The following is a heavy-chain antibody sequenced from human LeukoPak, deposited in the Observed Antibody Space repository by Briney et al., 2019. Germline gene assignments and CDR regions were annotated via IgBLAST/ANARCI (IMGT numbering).Heavy chain of an antibody. CDR1: GFTFSSYW. CDR3: ARVSDTRNYYYYGMDV. D-gene: IGHD5-18*01. V-gene: IGHV3-7*01. J-gene: IGHJ6*02. Sequence: GGSLRLSCAASGFTFSSYWMSWVRQAPGKGREWVANIKQDGSEKYYVDSVKGRFTISRDNAKNSLYLQMNSLRAEDTAVYYCARVSDTRNYYYYGMDVWGQGTTVTASS. CDR2: IKQDGSEK.